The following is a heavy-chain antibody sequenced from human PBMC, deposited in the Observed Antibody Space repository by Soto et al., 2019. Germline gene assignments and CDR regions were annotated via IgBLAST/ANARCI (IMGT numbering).Heavy chain of an antibody. V-gene: IGHV1-18*01. D-gene: IGHD3-10*01. CDR2: ISAYNGNT. CDR3: AILISSGITFDY. J-gene: IGHJ4*02. CDR1: GYTFITYD. Sequence: QVHLVQCGAEVKKPGASVRVSCKASGYTFITYDISWVRQAPGQGLEWMGWISAYNGNTNYAQKLQGRVTMTRDTSTSTAYMELRILGYEDTAVYYCAILISSGITFDYWGQGTLVTVSS.